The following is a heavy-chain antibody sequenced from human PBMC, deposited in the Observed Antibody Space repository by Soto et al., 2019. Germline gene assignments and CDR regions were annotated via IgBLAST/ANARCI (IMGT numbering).Heavy chain of an antibody. D-gene: IGHD6-19*01. J-gene: IGHJ6*02. CDR2: ISSSSSYT. V-gene: IGHV3-11*06. CDR1: GFTFSDYY. Sequence: GGSLRLSCASSGFTFSDYYMSLIRQAPGKGLEWLSYISSSSSYTNYADSVKGRFTISRDNAKNSLYLQMNSLRAEDTAVYYCARSAVADYYYYGMDVWGQGTTVTVSS. CDR3: ARSAVADYYYYGMDV.